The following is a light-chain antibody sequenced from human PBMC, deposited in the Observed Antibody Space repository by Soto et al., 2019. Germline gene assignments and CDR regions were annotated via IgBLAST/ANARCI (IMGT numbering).Light chain of an antibody. CDR2: DAS. CDR3: QVRDVWPS. CDR1: QSVSTS. V-gene: IGKV3-11*01. J-gene: IGKJ1*01. Sequence: IVLTQSPVTLALSPGERAVLSCRASQSVSTSLAWYQHKPGQAPRLFIYDASKRAPGIPARFSGSGSGTNFTITISSLEPEDFGIYYCQVRDVWPSFGQGTKVEI.